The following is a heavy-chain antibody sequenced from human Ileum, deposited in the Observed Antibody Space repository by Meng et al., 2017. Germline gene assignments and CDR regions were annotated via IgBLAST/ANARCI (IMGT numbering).Heavy chain of an antibody. CDR2: ISDTGGDT. CDR3: AKALALDYRGYFDY. CDR1: GFTFSTYA. D-gene: IGHD4-11*01. Sequence: GESLKISCAASGFTFSTYAMTWVRQAPWKGLEWVSTISDTGGDTYYADSVKGRFTISRDNSRNTLHLQMNSLRAEDTAVYYCAKALALDYRGYFDYWGQGTLVTVSS. J-gene: IGHJ4*02. V-gene: IGHV3-23*01.